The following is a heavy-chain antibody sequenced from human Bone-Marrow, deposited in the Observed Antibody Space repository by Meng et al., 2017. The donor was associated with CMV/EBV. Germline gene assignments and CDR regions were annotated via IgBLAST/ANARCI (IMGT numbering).Heavy chain of an antibody. Sequence: SGPTLVKPTETLTLTCTFSGFSLSTRGVAVGWIRQPPGKGLEWIGYIYYSGNTNYNPSLKSRVTISVDTSKNQFSLKLSSVTAADTAVYYCARGYSYGYTGIDYWGQGTLVTVSS. CDR1: GFSLSTRGVA. CDR2: IYYSGNT. CDR3: ARGYSYGYTGIDY. J-gene: IGHJ4*02. D-gene: IGHD5-18*01. V-gene: IGHV4-61*05.